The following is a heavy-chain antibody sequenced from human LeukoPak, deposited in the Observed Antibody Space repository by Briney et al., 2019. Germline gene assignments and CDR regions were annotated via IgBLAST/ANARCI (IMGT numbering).Heavy chain of an antibody. J-gene: IGHJ5*02. CDR1: GFTFSSYA. D-gene: IGHD3-10*01. CDR2: IWYDGSNK. V-gene: IGHV3-33*08. Sequence: GGSLRLSCAASGFTFSSYAMNWVRQAPGKGLEWVAVIWYDGSNKYYADSVKGRFTISRDNSKNTLYLQMNSLRAEDTAVYYCARDLVYYYGSGSYTSNWFDPWGQGTLVTVSS. CDR3: ARDLVYYYGSGSYTSNWFDP.